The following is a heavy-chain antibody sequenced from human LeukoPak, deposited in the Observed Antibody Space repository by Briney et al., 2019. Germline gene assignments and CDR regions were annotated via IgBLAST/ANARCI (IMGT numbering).Heavy chain of an antibody. CDR2: IYYSGST. D-gene: IGHD3-22*01. Sequence: MPSETLSLTCTVSGGSISSSSYYWGWIRQPPGKGLEWIGSIYYSGSTYYNPSLKSRFTISVDTSKNQFSLKLSSVTAADTAVYYCARSNYYDSSGPLDYWGQGTLVTVSS. CDR3: ARSNYYDSSGPLDY. CDR1: GGSISSSSYY. J-gene: IGHJ4*02. V-gene: IGHV4-39*01.